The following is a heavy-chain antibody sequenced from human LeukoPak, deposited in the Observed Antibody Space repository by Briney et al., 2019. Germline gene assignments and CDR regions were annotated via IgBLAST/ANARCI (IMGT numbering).Heavy chain of an antibody. Sequence: ASVKVSCKASEYTFTGYSRHWVRQAPGQGLEWMGWINPNSGGTNYAQKFQGRVTMTRDTSISTAYMELSRLRSDDTAVYYCAREDLYYYDSSGSEYFQHWGQGTLVTVSS. D-gene: IGHD3-22*01. CDR1: EYTFTGYS. J-gene: IGHJ1*01. V-gene: IGHV1-2*02. CDR3: AREDLYYYDSSGSEYFQH. CDR2: INPNSGGT.